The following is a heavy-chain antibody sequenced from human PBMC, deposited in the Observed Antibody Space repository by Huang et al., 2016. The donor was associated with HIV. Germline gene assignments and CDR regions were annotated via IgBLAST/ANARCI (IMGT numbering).Heavy chain of an antibody. J-gene: IGHJ6*02. CDR1: GYSFAKYW. CDR2: IYPDDSDT. CDR3: ARLDTARNYYYYGLDV. V-gene: IGHV5-51*01. Sequence: EEQLVQSGAEVKKPGESLKISCEGSGYSFAKYWIGWVRQMPGKGLEGMGIIYPDDSDTRASPSCQGQVSISADKSISTAYLQWSSLKASDTAMYYCARLDTARNYYYYGLDVWGQGTSVIVSS. D-gene: IGHD5-18*01.